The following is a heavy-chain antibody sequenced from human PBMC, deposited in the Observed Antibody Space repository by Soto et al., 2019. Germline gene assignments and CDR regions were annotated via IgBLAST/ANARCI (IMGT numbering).Heavy chain of an antibody. CDR2: ISGSGAGT. V-gene: IGHV3-23*01. J-gene: IGHJ6*02. CDR1: AFPFSSYA. CDR3: AKGRGGSDYGMDV. Sequence: GGSLRLSCAASAFPFSSYAMSWVRQAPGKGLEWVSAISGSGAGTYYADSVKGRFTISRDNSKNTLYLQMNSLRAEDTALYYCAKGRGGSDYGMDVWGQGTTVTVSS.